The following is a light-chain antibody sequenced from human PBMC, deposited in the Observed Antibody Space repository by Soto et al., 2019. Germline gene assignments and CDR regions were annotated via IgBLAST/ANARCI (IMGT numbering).Light chain of an antibody. J-gene: IGKJ1*01. Sequence: GDRVTITCRASQAISSYLAWFQQRPGKAPKVLIYAASTLQSGVPSRFSGSASGTEFTLTISSLQPEDFATYFCQQLNSYPWTFGQGTKVEIK. CDR2: AAS. CDR1: QAISSY. CDR3: QQLNSYPWT. V-gene: IGKV1-9*01.